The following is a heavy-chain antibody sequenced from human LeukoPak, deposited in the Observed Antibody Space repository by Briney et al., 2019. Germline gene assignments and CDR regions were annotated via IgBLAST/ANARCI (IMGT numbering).Heavy chain of an antibody. J-gene: IGHJ3*02. CDR2: ISSSSRYI. CDR1: GFTFERYS. CDR3: AKTFYDYVWGSLDAFHI. Sequence: NPGGSLRLSCSASGFTFERYSMNWVRQAPGKGLESVSSISSSSRYIYYADSVKGRFTISRDNAKNSLYLQMNSLRAEDTAVYYCAKTFYDYVWGSLDAFHIWGQGTMVTVSS. V-gene: IGHV3-21*01. D-gene: IGHD3-16*01.